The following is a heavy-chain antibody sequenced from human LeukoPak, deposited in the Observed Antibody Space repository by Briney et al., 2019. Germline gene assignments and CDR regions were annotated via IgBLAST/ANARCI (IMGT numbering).Heavy chain of an antibody. Sequence: PSETLSLTCTLSGGSITSDYWSWIRQSPGKGLEWIGYFSYSGSTHYGPSLTSRVAISVDTSRNQLSLKLRSVTAADTAIYYCARADESLVYGMDVWGPGTTVIVSS. V-gene: IGHV4-59*08. CDR2: FSYSGST. CDR1: GGSITSDY. J-gene: IGHJ6*02. CDR3: ARADESLVYGMDV.